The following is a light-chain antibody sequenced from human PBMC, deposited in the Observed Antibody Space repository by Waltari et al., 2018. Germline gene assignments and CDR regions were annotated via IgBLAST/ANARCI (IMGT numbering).Light chain of an antibody. CDR1: PGSVPTPSS. CDR3: SLYMGSGIWV. J-gene: IGLJ3*02. V-gene: IGLV8-61*01. Sequence: QTVVTQEPSLSVSPGGTVTLTCALTPGSVPTPSSPTWYQQTPGQPPRTLVYKGSSRSSGVPDRFSGSVLGNTAALTITGAQADDEANYYCSLYMGSGIWVFGGGTKLTVL. CDR2: KGS.